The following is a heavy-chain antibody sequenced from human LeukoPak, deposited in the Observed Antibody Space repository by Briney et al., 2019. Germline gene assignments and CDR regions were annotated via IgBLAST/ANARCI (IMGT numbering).Heavy chain of an antibody. CDR2: INAGNGNT. CDR3: ARGGGVSYYYYGMDV. Sequence: RASVKVSCTASGYTFTSYAMHWVRQAPGQRLEWMGWINAGNGNTKYSQKFQGRVTITRDTSASTAYMELSSLRSEDTAVYYCARGGGVSYYYYGMDVWGQGTTVTVSS. D-gene: IGHD3-16*01. CDR1: GYTFTSYA. J-gene: IGHJ6*02. V-gene: IGHV1-3*01.